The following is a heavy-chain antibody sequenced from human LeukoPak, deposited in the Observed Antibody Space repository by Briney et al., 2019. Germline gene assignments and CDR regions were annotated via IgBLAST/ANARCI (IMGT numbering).Heavy chain of an antibody. CDR3: ARGFSSGWYGENYFDY. CDR2: IHYSGST. D-gene: IGHD6-19*01. V-gene: IGHV4-59*01. Sequence: SETLPLTCTVSGGSISDDYWSWLRQPPGKGLEWIAYIHYSGSTNYNPSLKSRVTISVDTSKNQFSLKLSSVTAADTAVYYCARGFSSGWYGENYFDYWGQGTLVTVSS. J-gene: IGHJ4*02. CDR1: GGSISDDY.